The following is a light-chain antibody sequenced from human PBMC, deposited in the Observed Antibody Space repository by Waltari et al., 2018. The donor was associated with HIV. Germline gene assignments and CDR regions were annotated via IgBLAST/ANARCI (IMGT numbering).Light chain of an antibody. CDR2: QAS. V-gene: IGKV1-5*03. CDR1: QNVGAF. J-gene: IGKJ1*01. Sequence: DIRLTQSPSTLSASAGDRVAITCRAGQNVGAFLAWYQQKPGKPPKLLIFQASTLEGGVPSRFSGSVSGSDFTLTISGLQSDDFATYYCHQYASFSGTFGQGTKVEL. CDR3: HQYASFSGT.